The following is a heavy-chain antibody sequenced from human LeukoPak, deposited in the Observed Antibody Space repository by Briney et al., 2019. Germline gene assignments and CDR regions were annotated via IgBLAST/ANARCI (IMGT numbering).Heavy chain of an antibody. J-gene: IGHJ3*02. CDR3: ASDRYYYDSSDAFDI. V-gene: IGHV3-21*01. CDR2: ISGSSSYI. Sequence: GGSLRLSCAASGFTFSSYNMNWVRQAPGKGLEWVSSISGSSSYIYYADSVKGRFTVSRDNAKNSLYLQMNSLRAEDTAVYYCASDRYYYDSSDAFDIWGQGTMVTVSS. D-gene: IGHD3-22*01. CDR1: GFTFSSYN.